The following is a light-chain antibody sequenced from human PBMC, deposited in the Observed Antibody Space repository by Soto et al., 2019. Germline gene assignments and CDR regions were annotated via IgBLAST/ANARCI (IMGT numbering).Light chain of an antibody. CDR1: QSVSSSY. V-gene: IGKV3-20*01. CDR2: GAS. CDR3: QQYGSSPGWT. J-gene: IGKJ1*01. Sequence: ESVLTQSTGTLSLSPGERATPSCRASQSVSSSYLAWYQPKPGQAPRLLIYGASSRATGIPDRFSGSGSGTDFTLTISRLEPEDFAVYYCQQYGSSPGWTFGQGTKVDIK.